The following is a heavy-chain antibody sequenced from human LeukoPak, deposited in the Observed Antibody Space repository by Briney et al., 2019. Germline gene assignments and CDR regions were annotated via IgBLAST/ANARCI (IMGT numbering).Heavy chain of an antibody. CDR2: INHSGST. V-gene: IGHV4-34*01. CDR3: ARDQLYYYYSSGYYRNDAFDI. CDR1: GGSFSGYY. Sequence: PSETLSLTCAVYGGSFSGYYWSWIRQPPGKGLEWIGEINHSGSTNYNPSLKSRVTISVDTSKNQFSLKLSSVTAADTAVYYCARDQLYYYYSSGYYRNDAFDIWGQGTMVTVSS. D-gene: IGHD3-22*01. J-gene: IGHJ3*02.